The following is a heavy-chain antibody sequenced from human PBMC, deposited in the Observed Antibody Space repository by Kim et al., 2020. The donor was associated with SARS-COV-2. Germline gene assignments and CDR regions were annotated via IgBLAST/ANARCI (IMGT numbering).Heavy chain of an antibody. Sequence: PSLKSRVTISVDTSKNQFALKLSSVTAADTAVYYCASMYSSSWYGYYFDYWGQGTLVTVSS. D-gene: IGHD6-13*01. V-gene: IGHV4-39*01. J-gene: IGHJ4*02. CDR3: ASMYSSSWYGYYFDY.